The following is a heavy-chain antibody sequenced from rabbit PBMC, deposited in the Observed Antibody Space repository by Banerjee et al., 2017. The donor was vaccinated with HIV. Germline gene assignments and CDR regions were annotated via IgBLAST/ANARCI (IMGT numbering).Heavy chain of an antibody. CDR2: INTSSGNT. D-gene: IGHD4-1*01. V-gene: IGHV1S45*01. Sequence: QAQLVESGGGLVQPEGSLTLTCKASGFTLSSYWMWWVRQAPGKGLEWIACINTSSGNTVYASWAKGRFTISKTSSTTVTLQMTSLTAADTASYFCARDLAGVIGWNFNLWGPGTLVTVS. J-gene: IGHJ4*01. CDR3: ARDLAGVIGWNFNL. CDR1: GFTLSSYW.